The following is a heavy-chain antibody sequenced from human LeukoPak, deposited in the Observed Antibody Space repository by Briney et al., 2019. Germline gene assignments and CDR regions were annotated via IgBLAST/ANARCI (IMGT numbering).Heavy chain of an antibody. D-gene: IGHD6-19*01. CDR3: ARVSAVAGQGCYY. CDR1: GYSFTTYW. CDR2: IYPGDSDT. Sequence: KVSCKGSGYSFTTYWISWMRQMPGEGLEWMGIIYPGDSDTRYSPSFQGQVTISVDKSISTANLQWSSLKASDTAMYYCARVSAVAGQGCYYWGQGTLVTVSS. J-gene: IGHJ4*02. V-gene: IGHV5-51*01.